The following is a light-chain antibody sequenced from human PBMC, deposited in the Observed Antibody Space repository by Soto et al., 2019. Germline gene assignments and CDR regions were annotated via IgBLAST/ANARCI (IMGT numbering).Light chain of an antibody. Sequence: DIQMTQSPSSLSASVGDRVTITCQASQDVRKYLSWYQQKARKAPKLLIYDASNLETGVPSRFSGSGSGTDFTVNISSLQPEDIATYYCQQRHNLPHTFGPGTKVDIK. CDR1: QDVRKY. J-gene: IGKJ3*01. CDR3: QQRHNLPHT. V-gene: IGKV1-33*01. CDR2: DAS.